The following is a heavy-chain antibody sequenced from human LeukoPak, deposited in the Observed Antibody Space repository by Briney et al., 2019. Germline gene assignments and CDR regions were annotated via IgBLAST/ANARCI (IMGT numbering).Heavy chain of an antibody. CDR3: ARVGPPRSDAFDI. Sequence: GGSPRLSCAASGFTFSDHYMDWVRETPGKGLEGVGRTRDKANSYTTEYAASVKGRVTISRDDSKNSLYLQMNSLKTEDTAVYYCARVGPPRSDAFDIWGQGTMVTVSS. J-gene: IGHJ3*02. V-gene: IGHV3-72*01. CDR1: GFTFSDHY. CDR2: TRDKANSYTT.